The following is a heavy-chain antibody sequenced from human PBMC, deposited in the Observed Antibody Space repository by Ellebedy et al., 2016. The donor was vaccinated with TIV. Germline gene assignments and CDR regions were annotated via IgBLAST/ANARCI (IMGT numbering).Heavy chain of an antibody. CDR1: GFTFSSYA. Sequence: GESLKISCAASGFTFSSYAMHWVRQAPGKGLEWVAVISYDGSNKYYADSVKGRFTISRDNSKNTLYLQMNSLRVEDTAVYYCARSDMIVLGNAMDVWGQGTTVTVSS. J-gene: IGHJ6*02. V-gene: IGHV3-30*04. CDR2: ISYDGSNK. D-gene: IGHD3-22*01. CDR3: ARSDMIVLGNAMDV.